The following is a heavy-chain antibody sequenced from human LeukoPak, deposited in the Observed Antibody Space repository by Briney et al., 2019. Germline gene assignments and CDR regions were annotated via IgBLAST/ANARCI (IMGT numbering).Heavy chain of an antibody. J-gene: IGHJ6*02. CDR2: IYSGGST. Sequence: GGSLRLSCAASGFTVSGNYMSWVRQAPGKGLEWVSVIYSGGSTYYADSVKGRFTISRDNSKNTVYLQMNSLRAEDTAVYYCARDAPITKLNYYGMDVWGQGTTVTVSS. D-gene: IGHD3-9*01. V-gene: IGHV3-53*01. CDR3: ARDAPITKLNYYGMDV. CDR1: GFTVSGNY.